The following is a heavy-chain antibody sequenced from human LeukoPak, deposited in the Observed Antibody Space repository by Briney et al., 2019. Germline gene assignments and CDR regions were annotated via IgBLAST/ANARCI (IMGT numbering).Heavy chain of an antibody. CDR2: INQSEGT. CDR3: ARGPASPVGATDFDY. Sequence: PSETPSLTCAVYGGSFSGYYWSWIRQAPGKGLEWIGEINQSEGTNYNPSLQRRVTISVDTSKNQFSLTLTSVTAADTAVYYCARGPASPVGATDFDYWGQGTLVTVSS. CDR1: GGSFSGYY. V-gene: IGHV4-34*01. J-gene: IGHJ4*02. D-gene: IGHD1-26*01.